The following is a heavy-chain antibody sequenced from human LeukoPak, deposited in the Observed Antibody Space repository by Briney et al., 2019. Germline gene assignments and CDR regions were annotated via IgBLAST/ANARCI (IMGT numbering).Heavy chain of an antibody. D-gene: IGHD3-10*01. Sequence: ASVKVSCKASGYTFTSYYMHWVRQAPGQGLEWMGIINPSGGSTSCAQKFQGRVTISVDTSKNQFSLKLSSVTAADTAVYYCARCYYGSGSYFYFDYWGQGTLVTVSS. CDR3: ARCYYGSGSYFYFDY. CDR1: GYTFTSYY. V-gene: IGHV1-46*01. CDR2: INPSGGST. J-gene: IGHJ4*02.